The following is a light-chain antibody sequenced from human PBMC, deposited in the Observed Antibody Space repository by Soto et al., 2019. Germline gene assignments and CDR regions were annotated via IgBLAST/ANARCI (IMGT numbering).Light chain of an antibody. V-gene: IGLV2-14*01. CDR2: KVD. CDR3: SSYTTVPSPQWV. J-gene: IGLJ3*02. Sequence: QSVLTQPPSVSGSPGQSITIPCSGRSSDLGGLNYVSWYQQHPGKVPKLIIYKVDNRPSGISDRFSASKSGNTASLTISGLQAEDEAHYYCSSYTTVPSPQWVFAGGTQLTVL. CDR1: SSDLGGLNY.